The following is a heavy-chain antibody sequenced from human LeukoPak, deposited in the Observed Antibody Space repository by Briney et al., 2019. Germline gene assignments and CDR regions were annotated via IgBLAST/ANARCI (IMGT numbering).Heavy chain of an antibody. CDR1: GYTFTSYA. V-gene: IGHV3-23*01. D-gene: IGHD6-13*01. Sequence: SRKASGYTFTSYAMSWVRQAPGKGLEWVSAISGSGGSTYYADSVKGRFTISRDNSKNTLYLQMNSLRAEDTAVYYCAKSSSWTCFDYWGQGTLVTVSS. J-gene: IGHJ4*02. CDR3: AKSSSWTCFDY. CDR2: ISGSGGST.